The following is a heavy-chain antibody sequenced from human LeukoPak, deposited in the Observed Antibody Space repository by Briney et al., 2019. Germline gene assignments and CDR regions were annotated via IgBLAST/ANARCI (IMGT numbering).Heavy chain of an antibody. Sequence: GGSLRLSCAASGFTFSSYSMNWVRQAPGKGLEWVSAISGSGGSTYYADSVKGRFTISRDNSKNTLYLQMNSLRAEDTAVYYCAKDDSSGYYPYWGQGTLVTVSS. CDR1: GFTFSSYS. J-gene: IGHJ4*02. CDR2: ISGSGGST. V-gene: IGHV3-23*01. D-gene: IGHD3-22*01. CDR3: AKDDSSGYYPY.